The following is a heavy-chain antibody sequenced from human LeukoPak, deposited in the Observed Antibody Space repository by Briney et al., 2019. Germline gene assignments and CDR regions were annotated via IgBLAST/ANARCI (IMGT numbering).Heavy chain of an antibody. CDR2: IRYDGSNK. J-gene: IGHJ4*02. Sequence: PGGSLRLSCAASGFIFNSYGMHWVRQAPGKGLEGVAFIRYDGSNKYYAEPGKGRFTISRDNSKNTLYLQMNSLRVEDTAVYYCATLPYYYDSSGSYYFDYWGQGTLVTVSS. CDR3: ATLPYYYDSSGSYYFDY. D-gene: IGHD3-22*01. CDR1: GFIFNSYG. V-gene: IGHV3-30*02.